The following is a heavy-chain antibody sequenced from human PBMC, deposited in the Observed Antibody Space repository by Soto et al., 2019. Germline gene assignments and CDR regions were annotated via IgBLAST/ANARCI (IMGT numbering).Heavy chain of an antibody. V-gene: IGHV4-59*01. CDR1: GDSISSYY. J-gene: IGHJ6*02. Sequence: PSETLSLTCTVCGDSISSYYWSWIRQPPGKGLEWIGYIYYSGSTNYNPSLKSRVTISVDTSKNQFSLKLSSVTAADTAVYYCARDLVPQRYQHYPMDVSGQEITGTVFS. CDR3: ARDLVPQRYQHYPMDV. CDR2: IYYSGST. D-gene: IGHD2-8*02.